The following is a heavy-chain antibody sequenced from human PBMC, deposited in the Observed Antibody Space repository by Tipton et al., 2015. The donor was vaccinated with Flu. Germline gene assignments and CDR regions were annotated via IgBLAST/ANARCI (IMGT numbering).Heavy chain of an antibody. J-gene: IGHJ2*01. Sequence: SLRLSCAASGFTFSTYWMHWVRQAPGKGLVWVSRLNSDGNYTIYADSVKGRFTMSRDNAKNTLYLQMNSLRDEDTAVYYCARPGAAIDQFIGCFGLWSRGSLVSVSS. CDR2: LNSDGNYT. V-gene: IGHV3-74*01. D-gene: IGHD5-18*01. CDR1: GFTFSTYW. CDR3: ARPGAAIDQFIGCFGL.